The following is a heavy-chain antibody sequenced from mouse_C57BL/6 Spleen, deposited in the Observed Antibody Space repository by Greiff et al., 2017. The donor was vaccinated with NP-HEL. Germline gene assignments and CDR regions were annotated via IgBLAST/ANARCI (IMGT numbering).Heavy chain of an antibody. V-gene: IGHV1-26*01. CDR1: GYTFTDYY. CDR2: INPNNGGT. J-gene: IGHJ2*01. CDR3: ARPYGSSHFDY. D-gene: IGHD1-1*01. Sequence: EVQLQQSGPELVKPGASVKISCKASGYTFTDYYMNWVKQSHGKSLEWIGDINPNNGGTSYNQKFKGKATLTVDKSSSTAYMELRSLTSEDSAVYYCARPYGSSHFDYWGQGTTLTVSS.